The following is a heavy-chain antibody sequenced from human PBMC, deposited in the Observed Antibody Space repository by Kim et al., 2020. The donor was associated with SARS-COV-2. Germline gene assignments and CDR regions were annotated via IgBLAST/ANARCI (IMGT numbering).Heavy chain of an antibody. CDR1: GFTFTSSA. D-gene: IGHD4-17*01. CDR2: IVVGSGNT. J-gene: IGHJ4*02. Sequence: SVKVSCKASGFTFTSSAMQWVRQARGQRLEWIGWIVVGSGNTNYAQKFQERVTITRDMSTSTAYMELSSLRSEETAVYYCAAQTTVVKRGERAFDYWGQGTLVTVSS. CDR3: AAQTTVVKRGERAFDY. V-gene: IGHV1-58*02.